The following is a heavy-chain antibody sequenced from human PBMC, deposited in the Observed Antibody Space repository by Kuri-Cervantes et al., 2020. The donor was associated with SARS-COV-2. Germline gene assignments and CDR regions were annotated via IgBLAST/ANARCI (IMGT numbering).Heavy chain of an antibody. D-gene: IGHD6-13*01. Sequence: GESLRLSCAASGFTFSSYSMNWVRQAPGKGLEWVSSISSGSSYIYYADSVKGRFTISRDNAKNSLYLQMNSLRAEDTAVYYCARDVTGYSSSWYGYYYYGMDVWGQGTTVTVSS. CDR1: GFTFSSYS. CDR2: ISSGSSYI. V-gene: IGHV3-21*01. CDR3: ARDVTGYSSSWYGYYYYGMDV. J-gene: IGHJ6*02.